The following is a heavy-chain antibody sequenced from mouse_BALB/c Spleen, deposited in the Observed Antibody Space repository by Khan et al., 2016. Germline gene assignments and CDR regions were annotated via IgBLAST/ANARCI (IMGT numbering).Heavy chain of an antibody. CDR2: INPSTGYT. CDR1: GYTFTSYW. CDR3: ARTGYFDD. J-gene: IGHJ2*01. V-gene: IGHV1-7*01. Sequence: QVQLQQSGAELAKPGASVKMSCKASGYTFTSYWMHWVKQRPGQGLEWIGYINPSTGYTEYNQKFKDKATLTADKSSSTAYMQLSSLTSEDSAVYYCARTGYFDDWGQGTTLTVSS.